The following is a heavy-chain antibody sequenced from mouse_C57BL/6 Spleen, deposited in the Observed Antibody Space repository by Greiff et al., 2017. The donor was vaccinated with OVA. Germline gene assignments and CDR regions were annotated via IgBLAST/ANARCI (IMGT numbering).Heavy chain of an antibody. D-gene: IGHD2-3*01. V-gene: IGHV1-63*01. CDR1: GYTFTNYW. CDR3: ARQIYDGYSYAMDY. CDR2: IYPGGGYT. Sequence: QVQLQQSGAELVRPGTSVKMSCKASGYTFTNYWIGWAKQRPGHGLEWIGDIYPGGGYTNSNEKFKGKATLTADKSSSTAYMQFSSLTSEDSAIYYCARQIYDGYSYAMDYWGQGTSVTVSS. J-gene: IGHJ4*01.